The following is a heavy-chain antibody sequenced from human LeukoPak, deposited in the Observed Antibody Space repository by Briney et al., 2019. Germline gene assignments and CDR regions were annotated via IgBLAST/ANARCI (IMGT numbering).Heavy chain of an antibody. J-gene: IGHJ4*02. CDR2: TYTSGST. CDR1: GGSISSYY. Sequence: SETLSLTCTVSGGSISSYYWSWIRQPAGKGLEWIGRTYTSGSTNYNPSLKSRVTMSVDTSKNQFSLKLSSVTAADTAVYYCARANYDILTGYPLPIFDYWGQGTLVTVSS. D-gene: IGHD3-9*01. V-gene: IGHV4-4*07. CDR3: ARANYDILTGYPLPIFDY.